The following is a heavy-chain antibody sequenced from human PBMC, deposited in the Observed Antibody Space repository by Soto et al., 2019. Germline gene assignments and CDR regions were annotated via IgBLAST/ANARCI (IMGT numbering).Heavy chain of an antibody. V-gene: IGHV1-18*01. CDR3: ASSFTSSQWRYGMDV. CDR1: GYTFTSYG. J-gene: IGHJ6*02. D-gene: IGHD2-2*01. CDR2: ISAYNGNT. Sequence: QVQLLQSGAEVKKPGASVKVSCKASGYTFTSYGISWVRQAPGQGLEWMGWISAYNGNTNYAQKLQGRVTMTTDTSTRTAYMELRSLRSDDTAVYYCASSFTSSQWRYGMDVWGQGTTVTVSS.